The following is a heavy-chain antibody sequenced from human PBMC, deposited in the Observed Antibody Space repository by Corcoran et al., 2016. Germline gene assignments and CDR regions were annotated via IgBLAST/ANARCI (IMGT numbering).Heavy chain of an antibody. CDR3: ARDLAPITMVRGVIISAYYYYGMDV. Sequence: QVQLVQSGAEVKKPGASVKVSCKASGYTFTSYYMHWVRQAPGQGLEWMGIINPSGGSTSYAQKFQGRVTMTRYTSTSTVYMELSSLRSEDTAVYYCARDLAPITMVRGVIISAYYYYGMDVWGQGTTVTVSS. CDR2: INPSGGST. CDR1: GYTFTSYY. V-gene: IGHV1-46*01. J-gene: IGHJ6*02. D-gene: IGHD3-10*01.